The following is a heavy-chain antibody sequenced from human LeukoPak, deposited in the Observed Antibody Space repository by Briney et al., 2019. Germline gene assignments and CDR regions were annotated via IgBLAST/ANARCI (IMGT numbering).Heavy chain of an antibody. J-gene: IGHJ5*01. D-gene: IGHD2-15*01. V-gene: IGHV4-59*01. CDR1: GGSISSFY. CDR3: ARVVVAAGSNWFDS. Sequence: SETLSLTCTVSGGSISSFYWSWIRQPPGKGLEWMGYIYYTGSTNYNPSLKSRVTISVDTSKNQFSLKLSSVSAADTAVYYCARVVVAAGSNWFDSWGQGTLVTVSP. CDR2: IYYTGST.